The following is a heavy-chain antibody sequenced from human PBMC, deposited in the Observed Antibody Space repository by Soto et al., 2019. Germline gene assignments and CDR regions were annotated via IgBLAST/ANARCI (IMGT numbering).Heavy chain of an antibody. J-gene: IGHJ6*02. Sequence: GGSLRLSCAASGFPFSSYGMHWVRQAPGKGLEWVAVISYDGSNKYYADSVKGRFTISRDNSKNTLYLQMNSLRAEDTAVYYCAKETYSSGWYVPYYYYGMDVWGQGTTVTVSS. V-gene: IGHV3-30*18. CDR1: GFPFSSYG. CDR3: AKETYSSGWYVPYYYYGMDV. D-gene: IGHD6-19*01. CDR2: ISYDGSNK.